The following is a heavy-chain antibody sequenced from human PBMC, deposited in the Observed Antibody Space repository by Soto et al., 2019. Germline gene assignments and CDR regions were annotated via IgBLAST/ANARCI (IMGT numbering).Heavy chain of an antibody. Sequence: PSQTLSLTCAISGDSVSSNSAAWNWIRQSPSRGLEWLGRTYYRSKWYNDYAVSVKSRITINPDTSKNQFSLQLNSVTPEDTAVYYCASERLDSETTMRPKVLENWFDPWGQGTLVTVSS. V-gene: IGHV6-1*01. J-gene: IGHJ5*02. D-gene: IGHD5-12*01. CDR1: GDSVSSNSAA. CDR3: ASERLDSETTMRPKVLENWFDP. CDR2: TYYRSKWYN.